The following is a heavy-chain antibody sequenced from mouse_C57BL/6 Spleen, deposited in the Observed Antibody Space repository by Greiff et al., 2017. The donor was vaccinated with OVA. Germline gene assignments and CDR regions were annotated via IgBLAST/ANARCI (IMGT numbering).Heavy chain of an antibody. CDR2: IYPRSGNT. J-gene: IGHJ3*01. CDR1: GYTFTSYG. D-gene: IGHD1-1*02. CDR3: ARAEGLGAYPPATWFAY. Sequence: VQLQQSGAELARPGASVKLSCKASGYTFTSYGISWVKQRTGQGLEWIGEIYPRSGNTYYNEKFKGKATLTADKSSSTAYMELRSLTSEDSAVYFCARAEGLGAYPPATWFAYWGQGTLVTVSA. V-gene: IGHV1-81*01.